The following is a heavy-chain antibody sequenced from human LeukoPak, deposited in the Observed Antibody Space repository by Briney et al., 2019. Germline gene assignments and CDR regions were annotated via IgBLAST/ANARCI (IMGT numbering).Heavy chain of an antibody. CDR1: GFTVSSNY. V-gene: IGHV3-53*01. CDR2: IYSGGST. D-gene: IGHD3-22*01. Sequence: GGSLRLSCAASGFTVSSNYMSWVRQAPGKGLEWVSVIYSGGSTYYADSVKGRFTISRDNSKNTLYLQMNSLRAEDTAVYYCARDLENYYDSSGLYDYWGQGTLVTVSS. CDR3: ARDLENYYDSSGLYDY. J-gene: IGHJ4*02.